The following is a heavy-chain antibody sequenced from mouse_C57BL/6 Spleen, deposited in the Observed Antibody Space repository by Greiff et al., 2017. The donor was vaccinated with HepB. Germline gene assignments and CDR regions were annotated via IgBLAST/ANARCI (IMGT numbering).Heavy chain of an antibody. Sequence: EVQLQQSGPELVKPGASVKISCKASGYTFTDYYMNWVKQSPGKSLEWIGDINPNNGYTSYNQKFKGKATLTVDKSSSTAYMELRSLTSDDSADYYCATNRLYFDYWGQGTTLTVSS. CDR1: GYTFTDYY. CDR2: INPNNGYT. CDR3: ATNRLYFDY. D-gene: IGHD6-1*01. J-gene: IGHJ2*01. V-gene: IGHV1-26*01.